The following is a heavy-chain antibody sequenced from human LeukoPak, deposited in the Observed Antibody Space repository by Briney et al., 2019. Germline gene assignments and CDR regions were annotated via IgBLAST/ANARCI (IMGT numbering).Heavy chain of an antibody. CDR2: INPSGGST. CDR1: GYTFTSYY. Sequence: ASVKVSCKASGYTFTSYYMHWVRQAPGQGLEWMGIINPSGGSTSYAQNFQGRVTMTRDTCTSTGYMELSSLRSEDTAVYYCARGVVTSAFDIWGKGTMVTVSS. CDR3: ARGVVTSAFDI. V-gene: IGHV1-46*01. D-gene: IGHD2-15*01. J-gene: IGHJ3*02.